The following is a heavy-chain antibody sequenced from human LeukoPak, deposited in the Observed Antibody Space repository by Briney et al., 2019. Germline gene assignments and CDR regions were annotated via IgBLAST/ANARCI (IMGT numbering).Heavy chain of an antibody. CDR1: GFTFNSYW. CDR2: IKQDGSEK. D-gene: IGHD3-10*01. CDR3: ATDRGSSWASGIDY. J-gene: IGHJ4*02. Sequence: GGSLRLSCAASGFTFNSYWMSWVRQAPGKGLEWVANIKQDGSEKNYVDSVKGRFSISRDNAKNSLYLQMNSLRAEDTAVYYCATDRGSSWASGIDYWGQGTLVTVSS. V-gene: IGHV3-7*01.